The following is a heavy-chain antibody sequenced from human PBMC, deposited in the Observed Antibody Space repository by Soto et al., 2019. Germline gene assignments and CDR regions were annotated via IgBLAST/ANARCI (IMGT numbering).Heavy chain of an antibody. D-gene: IGHD2-21*02. V-gene: IGHV3-21*01. J-gene: IGHJ4*02. CDR3: ARMLAKADCGGDCYSGFDY. CDR2: ISSSSSYI. CDR1: GFTFSSYS. Sequence: GGSLRLSFAASGFTFSSYSMNWVLQAPGKGLEWVSSISSSSSYIYYADSVKGRFTISRDNAKNSLYLQMNSLRAEDTAVYYCARMLAKADCGGDCYSGFDYWGQGXLVTVSS.